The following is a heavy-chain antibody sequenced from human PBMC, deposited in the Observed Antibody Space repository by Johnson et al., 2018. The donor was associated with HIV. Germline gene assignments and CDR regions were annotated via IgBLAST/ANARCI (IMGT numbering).Heavy chain of an antibody. CDR2: IWYDGSNK. CDR1: GFTFKNYA. D-gene: IGHD2-21*01. CDR3: ARDGYSGGFDI. V-gene: IGHV3-33*01. J-gene: IGHJ3*02. Sequence: QVQLVESGGGVVQPGRSLRLSCEASGFTFKNYAMHWVRQAPGKGLEWVAVIWYDGSNKYYADSVKGRFTISRDDSKNSLYLQMNSLKTEDTAVYYCARDGYSGGFDIWGQGTMVTVSS.